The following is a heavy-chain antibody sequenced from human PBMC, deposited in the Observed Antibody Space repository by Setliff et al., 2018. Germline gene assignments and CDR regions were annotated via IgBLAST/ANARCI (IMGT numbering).Heavy chain of an antibody. D-gene: IGHD3-10*01. CDR2: LNPKSGET. J-gene: IGHJ6*03. CDR3: AKGLYDSGPYYKDV. V-gene: IGHV1-8*01. Sequence: ASVKVSCKASGYTFSKYEINWVRQATGQGLEWMGSLNPKSGETVYAQRFQGRITMTRNTSVNTSYMELSSLGFEDTALYYCAKGLYDSGPYYKDVWGKGTTVTVSS. CDR1: GYTFSKYE.